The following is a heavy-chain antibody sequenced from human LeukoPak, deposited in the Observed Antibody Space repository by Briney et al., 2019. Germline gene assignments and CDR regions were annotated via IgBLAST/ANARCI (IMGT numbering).Heavy chain of an antibody. Sequence: GGSLRLSCAASGFTFSRYSMNWVRQAPGKGLEWVGRIKSIVNGGTTDYAGPVKGRFTISRDNSKNTLYLQMNSLRAEDTAVYYCARWLLRTAALDCWGQGTLVTVSS. CDR2: IKSIVNGGTT. CDR1: GFTFSRYS. V-gene: IGHV3-15*01. D-gene: IGHD3-22*01. J-gene: IGHJ4*02. CDR3: ARWLLRTAALDC.